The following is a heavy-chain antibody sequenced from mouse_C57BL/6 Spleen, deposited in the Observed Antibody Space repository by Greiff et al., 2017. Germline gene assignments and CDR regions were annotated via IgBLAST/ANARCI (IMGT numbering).Heavy chain of an antibody. Sequence: EVKLMESGGGLVKPGGSLKLSCAASGFTFSDYGMHWVRQAPEKGLAWVAYISSGSSTIYYADTVKGRFTISRDNAKNTLFLQMTSLRSEDTAMYYCAREDFYYWGQGTTLTVSS. CDR1: GFTFSDYG. CDR2: ISSGSSTI. J-gene: IGHJ2*01. V-gene: IGHV5-17*01. CDR3: AREDFYY.